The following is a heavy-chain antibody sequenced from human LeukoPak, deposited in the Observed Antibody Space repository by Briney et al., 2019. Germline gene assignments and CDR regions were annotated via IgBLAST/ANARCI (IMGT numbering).Heavy chain of an antibody. D-gene: IGHD3-22*01. Sequence: GGSLRLSCAASGFTFDDYAMHWVRQAPGKGLEWVSGISWNSVNIGYADSVKGRFTISRDNSKNTLYLQMNSLRAEDTAVYYCAREGSRSGYYMGPFDYWGQGTLVTVSS. CDR1: GFTFDDYA. CDR3: AREGSRSGYYMGPFDY. CDR2: ISWNSVNI. J-gene: IGHJ4*02. V-gene: IGHV3-9*01.